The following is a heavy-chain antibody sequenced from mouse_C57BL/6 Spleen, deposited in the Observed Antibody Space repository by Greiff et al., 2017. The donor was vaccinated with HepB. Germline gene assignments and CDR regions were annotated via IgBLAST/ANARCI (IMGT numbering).Heavy chain of an antibody. V-gene: IGHV1-19*01. CDR3: ARTRYYGYWYFDV. D-gene: IGHD1-1*01. CDR1: GYTFTDYY. CDR2: INTYNGGT. Sequence: EVKLQESGPVLVKPGASVKMSCKASGYTFTDYYMNWVKQSHGKSLEWIGVINTYNGGTSYNQKFKGKATLTVDKSSSTAYMELNSLTSEDSAVYYCARTRYYGYWYFDVWGTGTTVTVSS. J-gene: IGHJ1*03.